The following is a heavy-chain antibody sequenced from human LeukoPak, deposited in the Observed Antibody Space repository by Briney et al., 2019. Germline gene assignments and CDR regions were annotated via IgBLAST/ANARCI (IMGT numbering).Heavy chain of an antibody. CDR3: ARDGVGAGTTSFDY. CDR2: ISYDGSNK. Sequence: GGSLRLSCAASAFTFSSYGMHWVRQAPGKGLEWVAVISYDGSNKYYADSVKGRFTISRDNSKNTLYLQMNSLTAEDTAVYYCARDGVGAGTTSFDYWGQGTLVTVSS. CDR1: AFTFSSYG. V-gene: IGHV3-30*03. D-gene: IGHD6-13*01. J-gene: IGHJ4*02.